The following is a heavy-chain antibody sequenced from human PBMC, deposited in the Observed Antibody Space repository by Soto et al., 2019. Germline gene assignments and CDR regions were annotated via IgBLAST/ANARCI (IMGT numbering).Heavy chain of an antibody. CDR2: ISTDSNTI. Sequence: GGSLRLSCAASGFTFSSYSINWVRQAPGKGLEWISYISTDSNTIYYADSVKGRFTISRDNAKNSLFLQMNSLRDEDTAVYFCARDRDTYCSDGVCSGPYFDYWGRGTLVTVSS. CDR1: GFTFSSYS. D-gene: IGHD2-15*01. J-gene: IGHJ4*02. CDR3: ARDRDTYCSDGVCSGPYFDY. V-gene: IGHV3-48*02.